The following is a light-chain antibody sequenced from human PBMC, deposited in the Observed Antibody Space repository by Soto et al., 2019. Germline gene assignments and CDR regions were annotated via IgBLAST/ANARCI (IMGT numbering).Light chain of an antibody. V-gene: IGLV7-46*01. CDR2: DTS. J-gene: IGLJ1*01. Sequence: QAVVTQESSITVSPGGTVTLTCGSSTGAVTGGHYPNWFQQRPGQAPRTLIYDTSSKYSWTPARFSGSLLGDKAALTLSGAQPEDEADYYCLLFYSGAYVFGTGTKVTVL. CDR1: TGAVTGGHY. CDR3: LLFYSGAYV.